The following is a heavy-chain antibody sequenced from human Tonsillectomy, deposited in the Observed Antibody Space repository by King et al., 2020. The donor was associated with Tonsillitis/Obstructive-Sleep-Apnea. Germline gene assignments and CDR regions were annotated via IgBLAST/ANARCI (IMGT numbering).Heavy chain of an antibody. CDR2: INPNSGGT. CDR1: GYTFSDYY. CDR3: ARDSSPSTIVLNWLDP. J-gene: IGHJ5*02. Sequence: VQLVQSGAEVKKPGASVKVSCKASGYTFSDYYMHWVRQAPGQGLEWMGRINPNSGGTNYAQKFQGRAAMTRDTSISTAYMELSRLRSDDTAVYYCARDSSPSTIVLNWLDPWGQGTLVTVSS. D-gene: IGHD2-8*02. V-gene: IGHV1-2*06.